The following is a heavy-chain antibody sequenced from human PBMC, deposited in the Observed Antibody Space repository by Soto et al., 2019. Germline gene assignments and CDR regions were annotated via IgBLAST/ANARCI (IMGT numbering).Heavy chain of an antibody. V-gene: IGHV3-30-3*01. CDR2: ISYDGSNK. Sequence: QVQLVESGGGVVQPGRSLRLSCAASGFTFSSYAMHWVRQAPGKGLEWVAVISYDGSNKYYADSVKGRFTISRDNSKNTLYLQMNSLRAEDTAVYYCASEVDLVAGRRGGRDYWGQGTLVTVSS. CDR1: GFTFSSYA. CDR3: ASEVDLVAGRRGGRDY. D-gene: IGHD6-19*01. J-gene: IGHJ4*02.